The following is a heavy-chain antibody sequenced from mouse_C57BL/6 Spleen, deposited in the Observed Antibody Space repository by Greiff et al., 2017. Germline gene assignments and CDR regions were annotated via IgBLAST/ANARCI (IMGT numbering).Heavy chain of an antibody. J-gene: IGHJ4*01. CDR2: INPNNGGT. CDR3: ARGGYWSHYYAMDY. Sequence: VQLQQSGPELVKPGASVKIPCKASGYTFTDYNMDWVKQSHGKSLEWIGDINPNNGGTNYNQKFKGKATLTVDKSSSTAFMELRSLTSEDTAVYYCARGGYWSHYYAMDYWGQGTSVTVSS. CDR1: GYTFTDYN. D-gene: IGHD3-1*01. V-gene: IGHV1-18*01.